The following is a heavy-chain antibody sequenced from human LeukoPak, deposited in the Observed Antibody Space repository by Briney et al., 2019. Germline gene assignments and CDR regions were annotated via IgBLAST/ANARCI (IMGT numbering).Heavy chain of an antibody. CDR1: GYNFSNNW. J-gene: IGHJ4*02. Sequence: GESLKISCKGSGYNFSNNWIGWVRQMPGKGLEWMGIIYPGDSQTRYSPSFQGQVTISADESISTAYLQWSSLKASDSAMYYCARLSAGTYLHLDCWGQGTLVTVSS. CDR2: IYPGDSQT. V-gene: IGHV5-51*01. CDR3: ARLSAGTYLHLDC. D-gene: IGHD1-26*01.